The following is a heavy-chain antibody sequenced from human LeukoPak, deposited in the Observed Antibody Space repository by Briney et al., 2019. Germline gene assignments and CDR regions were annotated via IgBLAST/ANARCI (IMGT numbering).Heavy chain of an antibody. V-gene: IGHV3-48*02. CDR1: GFTFSDFS. D-gene: IGHD6-13*01. Sequence: GGSLRLSCAASGFTFSDFSMNWVRQAPGKGLEWLSYISNSGGTIWYADSVQGRFTSSRDNAKNSLYLQMNSLRDEDTAVYYCARGSIPLPYSSSWFYYYGMDVWGQGTTVTVSS. CDR2: ISNSGGTI. CDR3: ARGSIPLPYSSSWFYYYGMDV. J-gene: IGHJ6*02.